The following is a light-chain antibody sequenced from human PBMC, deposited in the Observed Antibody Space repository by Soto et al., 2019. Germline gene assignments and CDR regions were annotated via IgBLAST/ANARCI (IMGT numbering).Light chain of an antibody. Sequence: DIQMTQSPSTLSASVGDRVTITCRASQSISDSLAGYQQKPGKAPKLLIYEASNLKSGVPSRFSGSGSGTEYTLTFSSLQPDDFASYYCQQYNGYWTFGQGTKVEIK. J-gene: IGKJ1*01. CDR1: QSISDS. CDR3: QQYNGYWT. V-gene: IGKV1-5*03. CDR2: EAS.